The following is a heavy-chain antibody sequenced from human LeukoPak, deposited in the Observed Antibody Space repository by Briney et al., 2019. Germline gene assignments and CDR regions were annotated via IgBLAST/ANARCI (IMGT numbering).Heavy chain of an antibody. Sequence: PGGSLRLSCAASGLPFSDYVMHWVRQAPGKGLEWVSVIRYDGNNKYYADSVKGRFTISRDNSKNTLYLQMNSLESEDTAVYYCAKDLWDYGDYHPDWGQGTLVTVSS. D-gene: IGHD4-17*01. J-gene: IGHJ4*02. CDR3: AKDLWDYGDYHPD. V-gene: IGHV3-30*02. CDR2: IRYDGNNK. CDR1: GLPFSDYV.